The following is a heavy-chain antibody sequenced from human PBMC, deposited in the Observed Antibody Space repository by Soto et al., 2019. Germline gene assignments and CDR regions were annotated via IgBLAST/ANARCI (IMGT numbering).Heavy chain of an antibody. V-gene: IGHV4-38-2*01. J-gene: IGHJ4*02. D-gene: IGHD2-2*01. CDR3: ARVGGGYCSSTSCYFWLRVFFAY. CDR2: IYHSGST. Sequence: PSETLSLTCAVSGYSISSGYYWGWIRQPPGKGLEWIGSIYHSGSTYYNPSLKSRVTISVDTSKNQFSLKLSSVTAADTAVYYCARVGGGYCSSTSCYFWLRVFFAYWGQGTLVTVS. CDR1: GYSISSGYY.